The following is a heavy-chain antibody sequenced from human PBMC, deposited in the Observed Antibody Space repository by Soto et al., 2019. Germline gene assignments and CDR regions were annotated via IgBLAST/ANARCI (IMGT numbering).Heavy chain of an antibody. CDR3: ARDRLMATAGTARHYFGLDV. CDR1: GGSIRSGGYY. J-gene: IGHJ6*02. CDR2: IYYSWNT. D-gene: IGHD5-18*01. V-gene: IGHV4-31*03. Sequence: PSETLSLTCTVSGGSIRSGGYYWSWVRQNPRKGLELIGNIYYSWNTYYNPSLKSRLTISVDTSKNQFSLNLSSVTAADTAVYYCARDRLMATAGTARHYFGLDVWGQGTTVTVS.